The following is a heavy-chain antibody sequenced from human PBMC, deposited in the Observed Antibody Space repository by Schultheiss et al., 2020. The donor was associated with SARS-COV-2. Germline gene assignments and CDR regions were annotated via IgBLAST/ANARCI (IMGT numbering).Heavy chain of an antibody. Sequence: GGSLRLSCAASGFTFSSYAMHWVRQAPGKGLEWVAVISYDGSNKYYADSVEGRFTISRDNSKNTLYLQMNSLRAEDTAVYYCARGMDYYYGMDVWGQGTTVTVSS. J-gene: IGHJ6*02. CDR2: ISYDGSNK. D-gene: IGHD5-24*01. V-gene: IGHV3-30-3*01. CDR3: ARGMDYYYGMDV. CDR1: GFTFSSYA.